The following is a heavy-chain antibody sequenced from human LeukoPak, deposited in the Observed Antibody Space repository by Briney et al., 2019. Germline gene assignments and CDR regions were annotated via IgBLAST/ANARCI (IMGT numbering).Heavy chain of an antibody. V-gene: IGHV3-33*01. Sequence: GGSLRLSCAASGFTFSSDGMQWGRQAPGKGLEWGAVRRYDGSNKYYADSVKSRFTISRDNSKNTLYLQMSSLRAEDTAVYYCARAENWTHNYYYYMDVWGKGTTVTISS. J-gene: IGHJ6*03. CDR3: ARAENWTHNYYYYMDV. D-gene: IGHD1-1*01. CDR2: RRYDGSNK. CDR1: GFTFSSDG.